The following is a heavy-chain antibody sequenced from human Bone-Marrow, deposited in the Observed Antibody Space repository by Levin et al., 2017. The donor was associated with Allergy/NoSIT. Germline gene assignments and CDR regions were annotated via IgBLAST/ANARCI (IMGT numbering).Heavy chain of an antibody. CDR1: GFTFSTYW. CDR2: IKQDGSEK. CDR3: ARDSVTDAFDI. D-gene: IGHD4-17*01. V-gene: IGHV3-7*01. J-gene: IGHJ3*02. Sequence: GESLKISCAASGFTFSTYWMTWVRQAPGKGLEWVASIKQDGSEKQYVDSLKGRFTISRDNGKNSLYLQMDRLRAEDTAVYYCARDSVTDAFDIWGQGTMVTVSS.